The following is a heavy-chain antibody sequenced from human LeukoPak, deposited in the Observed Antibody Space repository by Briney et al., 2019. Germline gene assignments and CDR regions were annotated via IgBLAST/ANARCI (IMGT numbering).Heavy chain of an antibody. Sequence: PSQTLSLTCTVSGGSISSGGYYWSWLRQHPGKGLEWIGYIYYSGSTYYNPSLKSRVTISVDTSKNQFSLKLSSVTAADTAVYYCARDKTNGDPGAFDIWGQGTMVTVSS. V-gene: IGHV4-31*03. CDR3: ARDKTNGDPGAFDI. J-gene: IGHJ3*02. D-gene: IGHD4-17*01. CDR2: IYYSGST. CDR1: GGSISSGGYY.